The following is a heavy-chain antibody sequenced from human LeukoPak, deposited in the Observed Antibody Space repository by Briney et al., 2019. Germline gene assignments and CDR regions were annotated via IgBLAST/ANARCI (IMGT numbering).Heavy chain of an antibody. CDR3: ARYGEDVELPDY. D-gene: IGHD1-26*01. Sequence: PSETLSLTCTVSGGSISSSSYYWGWIRQPPGKGLEWIGSIYYSGSTYHNPSLKSRVTISVDTSKNQFSLKLSSVTAADTAVYYCARYGEDVELPDYWGQGTLVTVSS. J-gene: IGHJ4*02. CDR2: IYYSGST. CDR1: GGSISSSSYY. V-gene: IGHV4-39*01.